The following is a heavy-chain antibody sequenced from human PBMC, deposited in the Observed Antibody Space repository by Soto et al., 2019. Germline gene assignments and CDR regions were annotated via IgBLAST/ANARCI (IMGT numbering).Heavy chain of an antibody. CDR3: AILTIFGVVVDAFDI. D-gene: IGHD3-3*01. CDR2: ISYDGSNK. V-gene: IGHV3-30*03. Sequence: QVQLVESGGGVVQPGRSLRLSCAASGFTFSSYGMHWVRQAPGKGLEWVAVISYDGSNKYYADSVKGRFTISGDNSKNTLYLQMNSLRAEDTAVYYCAILTIFGVVVDAFDIWGQGTMVTVSS. CDR1: GFTFSSYG. J-gene: IGHJ3*02.